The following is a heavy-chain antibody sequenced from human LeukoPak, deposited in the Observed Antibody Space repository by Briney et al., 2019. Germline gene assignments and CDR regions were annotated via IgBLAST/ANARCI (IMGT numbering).Heavy chain of an antibody. V-gene: IGHV3-66*01. CDR3: ARDPRGIALSQYYFDY. J-gene: IGHJ4*02. D-gene: IGHD6-13*01. CDR1: GVTFSSNY. CDR2: VYSGGST. Sequence: GGSLRLSCAASGVTFSSNYMSWVRQAPGKGLEWVSGVYSGGSTCYADSVEGRFTTSRDDSKNTLYLQMNSLRAEDTAIYYCARDPRGIALSQYYFDYWGQGTLVTVSS.